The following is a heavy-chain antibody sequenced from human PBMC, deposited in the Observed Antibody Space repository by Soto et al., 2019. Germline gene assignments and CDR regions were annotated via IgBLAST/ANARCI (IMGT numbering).Heavy chain of an antibody. Sequence: GASVKVSCKTSGYTFTRYTLHWLRQAPGQRLEWMGWINAGTGNTKFSQKFQGRVTMTRDTSATTAYMELSSLRFEDAAVYYCARVGVDSSAFDYWGQGTVVTVSS. CDR3: ARVGVDSSAFDY. D-gene: IGHD3-22*01. V-gene: IGHV1-3*01. CDR1: GYTFTRYT. CDR2: INAGTGNT. J-gene: IGHJ4*02.